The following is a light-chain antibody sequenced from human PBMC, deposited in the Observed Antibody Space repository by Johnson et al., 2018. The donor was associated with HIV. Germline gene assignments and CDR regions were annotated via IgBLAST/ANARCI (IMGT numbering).Light chain of an antibody. Sequence: QPVLTQPPSVSAAPGQKVTISCSGSSSNIGNNYVSWYQQLPGTAPKLLIYDNNKRPSGIPDRFSGSKSGTSATLGITGLQTGDEADYYCGTWDSSLSASYVFGTGTKVPVL. CDR1: SSNIGNNY. J-gene: IGLJ1*01. CDR3: GTWDSSLSASYV. V-gene: IGLV1-51*01. CDR2: DNN.